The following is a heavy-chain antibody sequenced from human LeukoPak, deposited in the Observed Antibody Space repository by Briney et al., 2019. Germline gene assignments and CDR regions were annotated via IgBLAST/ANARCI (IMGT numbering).Heavy chain of an antibody. Sequence: PGGSLRLSXGASGFTFSNYAMSWVRQAPGKGLEWVSAISGSGGTTYYADSVKGRFTISRDNSNNTLYLQMNSLRAEDTAVYYCAKDPSGNYFPNWFDPWGQGTLVTVSS. J-gene: IGHJ5*02. CDR1: GFTFSNYA. V-gene: IGHV3-23*01. CDR3: AKDPSGNYFPNWFDP. CDR2: ISGSGGTT. D-gene: IGHD1-26*01.